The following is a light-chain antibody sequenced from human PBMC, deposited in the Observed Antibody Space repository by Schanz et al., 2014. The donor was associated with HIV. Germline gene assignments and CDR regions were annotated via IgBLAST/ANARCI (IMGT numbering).Light chain of an antibody. J-gene: IGLJ2*01. CDR2: DVS. CDR1: SSDVGGYNY. CDR3: AAWDVNLNGPV. V-gene: IGLV2-11*01. Sequence: QSVLTQPRSVSGSPGQSVTISCTGTSSDVGGYNYVSWYQQHPGKAPKLMIYDVSKRPSGVPDRFSGSKSGNTASLTISGLQAEDEADYYCAAWDVNLNGPVFGGGTQLTVL.